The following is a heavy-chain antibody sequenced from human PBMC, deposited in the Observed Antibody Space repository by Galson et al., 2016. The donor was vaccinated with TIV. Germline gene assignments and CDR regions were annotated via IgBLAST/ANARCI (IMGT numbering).Heavy chain of an antibody. CDR3: ARHNGGDVPSGSYPYYFGMDV. CDR1: GYTFTNYW. Sequence: QSGAEVTKPGESLKISCKGSGYTFTNYWIVCVRQMPGKGLEWMGIIYPGDSETTYSPSFHGQVTISADKSTSTAYLQGNSLKASDTAMYYCARHNGGDVPSGSYPYYFGMDVWGQGTAVTVSS. CDR2: IYPGDSET. V-gene: IGHV5-51*01. D-gene: IGHD4-23*01. J-gene: IGHJ6*02.